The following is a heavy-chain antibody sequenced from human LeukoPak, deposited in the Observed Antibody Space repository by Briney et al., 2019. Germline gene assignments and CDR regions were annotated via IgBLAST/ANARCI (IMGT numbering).Heavy chain of an antibody. D-gene: IGHD6-13*01. J-gene: IGHJ4*02. V-gene: IGHV3-7*01. CDR2: IKQDGSEK. CDR3: ARRLRIAAAGTVDY. CDR1: GFTFSSYW. Sequence: GGSLRLSCAASGFTFSSYWMSWVRQAPGKGLEWVANIKQDGSEKYYVDSVKGRFTISRDNAKNSLYLQMNSLRAEDTAVYYCARRLRIAAAGTVDYWGQGTLVTVSS.